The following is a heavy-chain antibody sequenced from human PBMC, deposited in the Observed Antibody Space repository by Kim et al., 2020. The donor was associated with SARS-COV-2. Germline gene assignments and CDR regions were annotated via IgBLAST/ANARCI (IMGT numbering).Heavy chain of an antibody. D-gene: IGHD6-19*01. CDR2: ITTESNYI. V-gene: IGHV3-21*06. CDR3: AREVYTSGWFAPLGYYYGLDV. Sequence: GVSLRLSCVASEFSLSSHSMNWVRQAPGKGLEWVSSITTESNYIFYADSVKRRFSISRDNAKNTLYLDMDSLRGEDTAVYYCAREVYTSGWFAPLGYYYGLDVWGQGTTVTVSS. CDR1: EFSLSSHS. J-gene: IGHJ6*02.